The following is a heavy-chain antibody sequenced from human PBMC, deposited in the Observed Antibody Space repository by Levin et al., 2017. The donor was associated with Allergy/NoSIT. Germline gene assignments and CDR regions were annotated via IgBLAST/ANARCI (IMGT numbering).Heavy chain of an antibody. CDR3: TRGGPMIVVVTDAFDI. V-gene: IGHV3-49*03. J-gene: IGHJ3*02. CDR2: IRSKAYGGTT. D-gene: IGHD3-22*01. Sequence: GESLKISCTASGFTFGDYAMSWFRQAPGKGLEWVGFIRSKAYGGTTEYAASVKGRFTISRDDSKSIAYLQMNSLKTEDTAVYYCTRGGPMIVVVTDAFDIWGQGTMVTVSS. CDR1: GFTFGDYA.